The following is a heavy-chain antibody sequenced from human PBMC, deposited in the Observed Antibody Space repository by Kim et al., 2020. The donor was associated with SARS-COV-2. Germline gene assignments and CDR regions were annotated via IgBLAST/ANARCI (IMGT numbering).Heavy chain of an antibody. CDR3: ANFGGLGC. CDR2: ISADGKST. V-gene: IGHV3-23*01. D-gene: IGHD2-15*01. J-gene: IGHJ4*02. CDR1: GFTFSSFV. Sequence: GGSLRLSCVASGFTFSSFVMNWVRQAPGKGLEWVSGISADGKSTFYTDSVKGRFTISRDNSKNTVTLQMNSLRAEDTAVYYCANFGGLGCWGQGTLVTAS.